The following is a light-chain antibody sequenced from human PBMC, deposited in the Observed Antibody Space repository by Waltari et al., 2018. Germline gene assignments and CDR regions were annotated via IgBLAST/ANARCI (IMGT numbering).Light chain of an antibody. CDR1: QSVTSTY. CDR2: DAS. Sequence: ETVLTQSPGTLSLSPGETATLSCRASQSVTSTYLAWYQQTPGQAPRLLIYDASSRATGIPDRFSGSGSGTEFTLTISRREPEDFAVYYWQQYGSSSRYTFGQGTKLEI. J-gene: IGKJ2*01. CDR3: QQYGSSSRYT. V-gene: IGKV3-20*01.